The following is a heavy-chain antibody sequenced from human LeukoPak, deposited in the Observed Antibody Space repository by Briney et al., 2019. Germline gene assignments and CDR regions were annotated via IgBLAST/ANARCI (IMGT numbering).Heavy chain of an antibody. CDR1: GFTFSSYE. J-gene: IGHJ4*02. D-gene: IGHD6-6*01. CDR2: INHSGST. Sequence: PGGSLRLSCSASGFTFSSYEMNWVRQPPGKGLEWIGEINHSGSTNYNPSLKSRVTISVDTSKNQFSLKLSSVTAADTAVYYCARGLVDYWGQGTLVTVSS. V-gene: IGHV4-34*01. CDR3: ARGLVDY.